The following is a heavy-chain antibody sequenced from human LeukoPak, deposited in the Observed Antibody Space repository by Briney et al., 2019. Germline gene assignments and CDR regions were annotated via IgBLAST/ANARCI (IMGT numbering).Heavy chain of an antibody. D-gene: IGHD2-15*01. Sequence: ASVKVSCKASGYTFTSYGISWVRQAPGQGLEWMGWISAYNGNTNYAQKLQGRVTMTRDMSTSTVYMELSSLRSEDTAVYYCARGGDIVVVVAATGFDPWGQGTLVTVSS. J-gene: IGHJ5*02. CDR2: ISAYNGNT. V-gene: IGHV1-18*01. CDR1: GYTFTSYG. CDR3: ARGGDIVVVVAATGFDP.